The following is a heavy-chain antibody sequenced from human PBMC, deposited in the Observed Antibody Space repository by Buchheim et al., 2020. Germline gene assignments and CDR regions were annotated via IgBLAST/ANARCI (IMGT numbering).Heavy chain of an antibody. CDR3: AKDRVGDGYNSYFDY. Sequence: QVQLVESGGGVVQPGRSLRLSCAASGFTFSSYGMHWVRQALGKGLEWVAVISYDGSNKYYADSVKGRFTISRDNSKNTLYLQMNSLRAEDTAVYYCAKDRVGDGYNSYFDYWGQGTL. D-gene: IGHD5-24*01. CDR1: GFTFSSYG. J-gene: IGHJ4*02. V-gene: IGHV3-30*18. CDR2: ISYDGSNK.